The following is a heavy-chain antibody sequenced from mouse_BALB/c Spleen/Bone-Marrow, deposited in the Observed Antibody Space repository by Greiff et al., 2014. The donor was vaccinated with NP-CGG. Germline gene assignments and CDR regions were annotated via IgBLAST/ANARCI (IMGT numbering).Heavy chain of an antibody. J-gene: IGHJ4*01. CDR3: ARSRDYGSSYYAMDY. CDR2: IDPANGNT. Sequence: EVQLQQSGAELVKPGASVKLSCTASGFNIKDTYMHWVKQRPEQGLEWIGRIDPANGNTKYDPKFQGKATITADTSSNTAYLQLXSLTSEDTAVYYCARSRDYGSSYYAMDYWSQGTSVTVSS. D-gene: IGHD1-1*01. CDR1: GFNIKDTY. V-gene: IGHV14-3*02.